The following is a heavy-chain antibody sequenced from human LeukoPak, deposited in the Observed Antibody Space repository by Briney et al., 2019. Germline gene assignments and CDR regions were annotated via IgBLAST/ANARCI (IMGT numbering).Heavy chain of an antibody. Sequence: TSETLSLTCTVSGVSITSCFWSWIRQPPGRGLEWIGYIYHSGSTNSNPSLKSRVSISLDTSKNQFSLKLSSVTAADTAVYYCARGRVPGAWGQGTLVTVSS. D-gene: IGHD6-19*01. CDR1: GVSITSCF. J-gene: IGHJ4*02. CDR3: ARGRVPGA. CDR2: IYHSGST. V-gene: IGHV4-59*01.